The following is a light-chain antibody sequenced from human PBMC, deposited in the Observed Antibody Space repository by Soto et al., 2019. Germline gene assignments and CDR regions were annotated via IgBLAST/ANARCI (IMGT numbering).Light chain of an antibody. CDR3: QQYNNWPPIT. V-gene: IGKV3-15*01. CDR1: PTISSSY. CDR2: GAS. Sequence: EIVLTQSPGTLSLPPGERATLSCRASPTISSSYLAWYPQKAGQAPRLLIYGASTRATGIPARFSGSGSGTEITLTICCLQSEDFAGYYCQQYNNWPPITFRPGTRLEIK. J-gene: IGKJ5*01.